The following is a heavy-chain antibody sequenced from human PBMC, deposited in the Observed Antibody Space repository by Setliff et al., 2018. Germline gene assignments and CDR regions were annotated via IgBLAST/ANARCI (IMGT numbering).Heavy chain of an antibody. J-gene: IGHJ6*02. V-gene: IGHV4-34*01. D-gene: IGHD6-13*01. CDR3: ARAPYSSPDSSYYYGMDV. CDR2: INHSGST. Sequence: SETLSLTCAVYGGSFSGYYWSWIRQPPGKGLEWIGEINHSGSTNYNPSLKSRVTISVDTSKNQFSLKLSSVTAADTAVYYCARAPYSSPDSSYYYGMDVWGQGTTVTVSS. CDR1: GGSFSGYY.